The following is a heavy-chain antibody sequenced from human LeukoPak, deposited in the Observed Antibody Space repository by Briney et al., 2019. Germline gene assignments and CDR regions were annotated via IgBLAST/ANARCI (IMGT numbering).Heavy chain of an antibody. Sequence: GGSLRLSCAASGFTFSSYWMSWVCQAPGKGLECVANIKKDGSEKYYVDSVKGRFTISRDNAKNSLYLQMNSLRAEDTAVYYCAIDLNYGDYNWFDPWGRGTLVTVSS. D-gene: IGHD4-17*01. V-gene: IGHV3-7*01. CDR3: AIDLNYGDYNWFDP. CDR2: IKKDGSEK. J-gene: IGHJ5*02. CDR1: GFTFSSYW.